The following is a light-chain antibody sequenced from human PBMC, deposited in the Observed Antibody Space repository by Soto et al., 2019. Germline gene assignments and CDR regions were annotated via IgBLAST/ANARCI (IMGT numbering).Light chain of an antibody. V-gene: IGKV3-15*01. CDR2: GAS. CDR1: QSVGSN. Sequence: EIVMTQSPATLSVSQGERATLSCRASQSVGSNVAWYQQKPGQAPRLLIYGASSRATGIPARVSGSGSGTDFTLTISSLQSDDVGVYYCQQYNERPPWTFGQGTKVEIK. CDR3: QQYNERPPWT. J-gene: IGKJ1*01.